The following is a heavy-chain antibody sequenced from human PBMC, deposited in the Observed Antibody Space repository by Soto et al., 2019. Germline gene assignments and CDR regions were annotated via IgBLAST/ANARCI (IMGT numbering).Heavy chain of an antibody. J-gene: IGHJ6*02. CDR2: ISSSSSTI. Sequence: EVQLVESGGGLVQPGGSLRLSCAASGFTFSSYSMNWVRQAPGKGLEWVSYISSSSSTIYYAASVKRRVTISSDNAKNSLYLQMTSRRDEDTVVYYCASVAVAGGMDVWGRGTTVTVSS. CDR1: GFTFSSYS. D-gene: IGHD6-19*01. CDR3: ASVAVAGGMDV. V-gene: IGHV3-48*02.